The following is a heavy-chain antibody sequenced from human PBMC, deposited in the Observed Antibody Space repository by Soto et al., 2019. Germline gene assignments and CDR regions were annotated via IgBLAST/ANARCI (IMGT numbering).Heavy chain of an antibody. CDR1: GFTFSSYW. J-gene: IGHJ6*02. D-gene: IGHD2-2*01. CDR2: INSDGSST. V-gene: IGHV3-74*01. CDR3: ARDFRYQLLFTRYYYYYYGMDV. Sequence: GGSLRLSCAASGFTFSSYWMHWVRQAPGKGLVWVSRINSDGSSTSYADSVKGRFTISRDNAKNTLYLQMNSLRAEDTAVYYCARDFRYQLLFTRYYYYYYGMDVWGQGTTVTVSS.